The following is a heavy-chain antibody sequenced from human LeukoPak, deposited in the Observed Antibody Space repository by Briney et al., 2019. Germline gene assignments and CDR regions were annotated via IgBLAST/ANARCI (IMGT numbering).Heavy chain of an antibody. CDR2: IGGGGTE. D-gene: IGHD1-26*01. Sequence: SGGSLRLSCAASGFTITTYAVNWVRQAPGKGLEWVSGIGGGGTEYYADSVKGRFIISSDSSQNLVHLRMNSLTVEDTAVYYCARAQGALDYWGQGTLVTVSS. V-gene: IGHV3-23*01. CDR1: GFTITTYA. CDR3: ARAQGALDY. J-gene: IGHJ4*02.